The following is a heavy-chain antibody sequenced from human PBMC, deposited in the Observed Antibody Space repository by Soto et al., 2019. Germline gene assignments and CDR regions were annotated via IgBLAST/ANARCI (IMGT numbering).Heavy chain of an antibody. D-gene: IGHD6-19*01. CDR2: IHYSGIT. Sequence: SETLSLTCTVSDGSISSYDWSWIRQTPGKGLEWVGYIHYSGITNYNPSLKSRVTISVDTSKNQFSLNLSSVTAADTAVYFCARGTGGWYFDYWGQGILVTDSS. CDR1: DGSISSYD. J-gene: IGHJ4*02. V-gene: IGHV4-59*01. CDR3: ARGTGGWYFDY.